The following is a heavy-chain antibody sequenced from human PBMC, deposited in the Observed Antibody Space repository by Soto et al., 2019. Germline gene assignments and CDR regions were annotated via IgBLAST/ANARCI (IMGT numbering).Heavy chain of an antibody. J-gene: IGHJ5*02. CDR3: ARNSLDYGDYPYNWFDP. V-gene: IGHV3-30-3*01. CDR2: ISYDGSNR. D-gene: IGHD4-17*01. Sequence: QVQLVESGGGVVQPGRSLRLSCAASGFTFSSYAMQWVRQAPGKGLEWVAVISYDGSNRYYADSVKGRFTISRDNSKNTLYQQMSSLRAEDTAVYYCARNSLDYGDYPYNWFDPWGQGTLVTVSS. CDR1: GFTFSSYA.